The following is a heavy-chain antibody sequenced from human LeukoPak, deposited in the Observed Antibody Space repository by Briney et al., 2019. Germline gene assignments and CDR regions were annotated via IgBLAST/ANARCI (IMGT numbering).Heavy chain of an antibody. Sequence: GGSLRLSCAASGFTFSSYAMHWVRQAPGKGLEWVAVISYDGSNKYYADSVKGRFTISRDNSKNTLYLQMNSLRAEDTAVYYCARGADYRNYYYYYMDVWGKGTTVTVSS. J-gene: IGHJ6*03. CDR3: ARGADYRNYYYYYMDV. D-gene: IGHD4-11*01. CDR1: GFTFSSYA. V-gene: IGHV3-30-3*01. CDR2: ISYDGSNK.